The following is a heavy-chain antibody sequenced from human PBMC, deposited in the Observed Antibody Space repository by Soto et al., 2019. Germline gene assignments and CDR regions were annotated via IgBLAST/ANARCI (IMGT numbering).Heavy chain of an antibody. D-gene: IGHD3-22*01. CDR3: ATPWSSGSSFDY. J-gene: IGHJ4*02. V-gene: IGHV1-58*01. CDR2: IVVGSGNT. Sequence: SVKVSCKASGFTFTSSAVQWVRQARGQRLEWIGWIVVGSGNTNYAQKSQERVTITRDMSTSTAYMELSSLRSEDTAVYYCATPWSSGSSFDYWGQGTLVTVSS. CDR1: GFTFTSSA.